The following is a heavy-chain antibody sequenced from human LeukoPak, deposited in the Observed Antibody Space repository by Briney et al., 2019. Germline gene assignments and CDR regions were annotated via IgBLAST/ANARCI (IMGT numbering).Heavy chain of an antibody. CDR2: VYSGDSET. V-gene: IGHV5-51*01. D-gene: IGHD3-10*01. CDR1: GYSFMNYW. CDR3: ARRHGSGNYYDY. Sequence: GESLQISCKGSGYSFMNYWIGWVRQPPGKGLEWMGFVYSGDSETKYSPSFQGQVTISVDKSITTAYLQWSSLKASDSAMYYCARRHGSGNYYDYWGQGTPVTVSS. J-gene: IGHJ4*02.